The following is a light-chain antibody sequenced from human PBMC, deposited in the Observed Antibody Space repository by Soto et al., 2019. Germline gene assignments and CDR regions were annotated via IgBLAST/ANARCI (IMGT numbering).Light chain of an antibody. CDR1: SSDVGGYNY. V-gene: IGLV2-8*01. CDR2: EVS. J-gene: IGLJ1*01. CDR3: NSDAGGNPYV. Sequence: QSALTQPPSASGSPGQSVTISCTGTSSDVGGYNYVSWYQQHPGKAPKLIISEVSKRPSGVPDRFSGSKSGNTASLTVSGLQAEDEADYYCNSDAGGNPYVFGTGTKVTVL.